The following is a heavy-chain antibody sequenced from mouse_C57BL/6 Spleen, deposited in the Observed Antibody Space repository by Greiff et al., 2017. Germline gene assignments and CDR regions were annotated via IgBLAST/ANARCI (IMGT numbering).Heavy chain of an antibody. CDR3: TRGEFITTVVASYYFDY. CDR1: GYKFTDYE. D-gene: IGHD1-1*01. J-gene: IGHJ2*01. Sequence: QVQLQQSGAELVRPGASVTLSCKASGYKFTDYEMHWVKQTPVHGLEWIGAIDPETGETAYKQKSKGKAILTADNSSSTAYMELRSLTSEDSAVYYCTRGEFITTVVASYYFDYWGQGTTLTVSS. CDR2: IDPETGET. V-gene: IGHV1-15*01.